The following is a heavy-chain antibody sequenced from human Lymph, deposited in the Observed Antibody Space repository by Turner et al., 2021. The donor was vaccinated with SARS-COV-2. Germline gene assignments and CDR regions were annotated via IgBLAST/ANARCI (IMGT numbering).Heavy chain of an antibody. CDR2: IYSGGTT. CDR1: GIIVSRTY. D-gene: IGHD6-13*01. J-gene: IGHJ6*02. V-gene: IGHV3-53*01. CDR3: ARDLGTYGMDV. Sequence: ELQLWGPGGGLIQPGGSLILSCAASGIIVSRTYMNWVRQAPGKGLEWVSVIYSGGTTYYADSVKGRFTISRDNSKNTLYLQMNSLRVEDTAVYYCARDLGTYGMDVWGQGTTVTVSS.